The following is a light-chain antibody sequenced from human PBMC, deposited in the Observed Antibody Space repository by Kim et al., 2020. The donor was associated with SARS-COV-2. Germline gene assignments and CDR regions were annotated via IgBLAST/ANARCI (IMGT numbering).Light chain of an antibody. Sequence: EIVMTQSPATLSVSPGEGVTLSCRASQSISTNLGWYQQKPGQAPRLLIYTASTRATGIPARFSGSGSGTEFTLTISSLQSEDFAVYCCQKYYEWICTFCQGTKM. CDR3: QKYYEWICT. V-gene: IGKV3-15*01. J-gene: IGKJ1*01. CDR1: QSISTN. CDR2: TAS.